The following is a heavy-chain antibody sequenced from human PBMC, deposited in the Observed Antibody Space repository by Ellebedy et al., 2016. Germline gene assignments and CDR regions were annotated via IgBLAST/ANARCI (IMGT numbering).Heavy chain of an antibody. CDR1: GFTFNRNW. V-gene: IGHV3-74*01. CDR3: TKSDHFDS. Sequence: GESLKISCEASGFTFNRNWMNWVRLVPGKGLEWVSRIDSDDSDETSKYYADSVKGRFTVSRDNAKSTLYLQMDSVRAEDTAVYYCTKSDHFDSWGQGAVVTVSS. CDR2: IDSDDSDETSK. J-gene: IGHJ5*01.